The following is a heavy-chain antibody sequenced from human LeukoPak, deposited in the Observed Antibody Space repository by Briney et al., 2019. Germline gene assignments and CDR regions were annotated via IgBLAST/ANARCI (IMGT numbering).Heavy chain of an antibody. V-gene: IGHV3-48*01. D-gene: IGHD3-22*01. J-gene: IGHJ4*02. Sequence: PGGSLRLSCAASGFTFSSYSMNWVRQAPGKGLEWVSYISSSSSTIYYADSVKGRFTISRDNAKNSLYLQMNSLRAEDTAVYYCASFYDSSGYYLGYWGQGTLVTVSS. CDR2: ISSSSSTI. CDR3: ASFYDSSGYYLGY. CDR1: GFTFSSYS.